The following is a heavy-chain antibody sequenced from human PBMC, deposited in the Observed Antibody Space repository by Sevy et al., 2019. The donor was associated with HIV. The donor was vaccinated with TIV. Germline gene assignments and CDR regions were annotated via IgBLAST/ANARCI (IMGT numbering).Heavy chain of an antibody. Sequence: WGSLRLSCAASGFTFSAYVMNWVRQGPGKGLEWVSSISSSGRYIYYADSVQGRFTISGDNAEDSLYLQMNNLSAEDTAVYYCARDALSGTSAYWGQGTLVTVSS. V-gene: IGHV3-21*01. CDR1: GFTFSAYV. CDR2: ISSSGRYI. CDR3: ARDALSGTSAY. J-gene: IGHJ4*02. D-gene: IGHD1-7*01.